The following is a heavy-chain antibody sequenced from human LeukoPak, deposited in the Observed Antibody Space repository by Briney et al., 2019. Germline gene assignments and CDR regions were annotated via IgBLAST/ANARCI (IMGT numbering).Heavy chain of an antibody. CDR1: GYTFTSYG. D-gene: IGHD6-6*01. J-gene: IGHJ4*02. V-gene: IGHV1-18*01. CDR2: INAYNGNT. Sequence: ASVKVSCKDPGYTFTSYGISWVRQAPGQGLEWMGWINAYNGNTNYAQKFQGRVTMTTDTSTSTAYMELRSLRSDDTAVYYCARDLAARPSLGIDYWGQGTLVTVSS. CDR3: ARDLAARPSLGIDY.